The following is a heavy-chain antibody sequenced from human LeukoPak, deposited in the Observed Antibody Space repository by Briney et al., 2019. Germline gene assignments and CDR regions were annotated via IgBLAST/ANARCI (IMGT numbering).Heavy chain of an antibody. CDR1: GFTVSSNY. CDR2: IYIGVVT. D-gene: IGHD4-17*01. J-gene: IGHJ4*02. CDR3: ARLPTVTSSLGY. Sequence: VGSLRLSCAASGFTVSSNYMSWVRQAPGKGLEWVSVIYIGVVTYYADSVKGRFTISRDNSKNTLYLQMNSLRAEDTAVYYCARLPTVTSSLGYWGQGTLVT. V-gene: IGHV3-53*01.